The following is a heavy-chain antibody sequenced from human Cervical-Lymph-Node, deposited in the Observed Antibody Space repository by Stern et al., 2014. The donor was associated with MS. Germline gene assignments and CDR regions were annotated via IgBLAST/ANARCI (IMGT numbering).Heavy chain of an antibody. Sequence: VQLVQAGAEVKKPGESLKISCKTAGYSFTNYWIGWVRQMPGKGREWMAIFYPSYPDTRCGPSSQGRVIISADKSIGTAYLQWRSLKASDSGIYYCARGAPPENWGQGTLVTVSS. D-gene: IGHD1-26*01. V-gene: IGHV5-51*03. J-gene: IGHJ4*02. CDR3: ARGAPPEN. CDR1: GYSFTNYW. CDR2: FYPSYPDT.